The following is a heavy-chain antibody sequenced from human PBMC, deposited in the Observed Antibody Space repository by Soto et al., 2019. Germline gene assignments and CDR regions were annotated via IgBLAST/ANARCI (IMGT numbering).Heavy chain of an antibody. D-gene: IGHD5-12*01. V-gene: IGHV3-15*01. CDR2: IKSKTDGGTT. J-gene: IGHJ2*01. Sequence: GSLRLSCAASGFTFSNAWMSWVRQAPGKGLEWVGRIKSKTDGGTTDYAAPVKGRFTISRDDSKNTLYLQMNSLKTEDTAVYYCTTLDSGYDFGDVWYFDLWGRGTLVTVSS. CDR3: TTLDSGYDFGDVWYFDL. CDR1: GFTFSNAW.